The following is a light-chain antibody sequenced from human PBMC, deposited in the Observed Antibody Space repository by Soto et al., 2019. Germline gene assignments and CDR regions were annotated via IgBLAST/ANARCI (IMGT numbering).Light chain of an antibody. CDR2: DAS. CDR1: QSISSW. J-gene: IGKJ1*01. V-gene: IGKV1-5*01. Sequence: DIQMTQSPSTLSASVGDRVTITCRASQSISSWLAWYQQKPGKAPKLLIYDASSLESGVPSRFSGSGSGTEFTLALSSLHPDDFATYYCQQYKSYSETFGQGTKGEIK. CDR3: QQYKSYSET.